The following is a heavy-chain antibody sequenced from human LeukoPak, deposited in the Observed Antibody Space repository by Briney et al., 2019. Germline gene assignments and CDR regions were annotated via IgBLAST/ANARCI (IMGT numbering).Heavy chain of an antibody. CDR2: IYYSGSV. CDR1: GGSISSGDYY. V-gene: IGHV4-30-4*01. J-gene: IGHJ5*02. CDR3: ARGGRFCAAGSCYPNWFVP. D-gene: IGHD2-15*01. Sequence: SQTLSLTCSVSGGSISSGDYYWSWIRQGPEKGLEWIGFIYYSGSVFYNPSLKSRLAISVDSSVNQFSLTLTSVTAADTAVYYCARGGRFCAAGSCYPNWFVPWGQGTLVTVSS.